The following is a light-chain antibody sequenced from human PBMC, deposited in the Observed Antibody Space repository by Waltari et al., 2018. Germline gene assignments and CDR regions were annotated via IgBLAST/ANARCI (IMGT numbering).Light chain of an antibody. CDR2: GTS. CDR1: QSVSSSY. V-gene: IGKV3-20*01. J-gene: IGKJ2*01. Sequence: EIVLTQSPGTLSLSPGERVTLSCRASQSVSSSYLAWYQQKPGQAPRLLMYGTSSRATGIPDRFSGSGSGTDFTFTISRLEPEDFAVYYCQQYDSFPYTFGQGTKLE. CDR3: QQYDSFPYT.